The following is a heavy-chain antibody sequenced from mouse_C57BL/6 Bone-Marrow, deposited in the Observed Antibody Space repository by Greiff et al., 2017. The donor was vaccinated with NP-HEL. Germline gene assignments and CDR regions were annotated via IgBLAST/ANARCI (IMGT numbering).Heavy chain of an antibody. CDR2: ISYDGSN. CDR3: ARAGEKIHYYGSSFDY. D-gene: IGHD1-1*01. V-gene: IGHV3-6*01. J-gene: IGHJ2*01. CDR1: GYSITSGYY. Sequence: EVQLQQSGPGLVKPSQSLSPTCSVTGYSITSGYYWNWIRQFPGNKLEWMGYISYDGSNNYNPSLKNRISITRDTSKNQFFLKLNSVTTEDTATYYYARAGEKIHYYGSSFDYWGQGTTLTVSS.